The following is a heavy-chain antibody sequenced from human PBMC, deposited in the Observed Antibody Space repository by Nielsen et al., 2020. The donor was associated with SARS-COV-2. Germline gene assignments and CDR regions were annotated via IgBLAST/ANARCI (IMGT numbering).Heavy chain of an antibody. CDR2: IYYSGST. Sequence: WIRQPPGKGLEWIGYIYYSGSTNYNPSLKSRVTISVDTSKNQFSLKLSSVTAADTAVYYCATSTVTTCTAGSRCYYFDYWGQGTLVTVSS. CDR3: ATSTVTTCTAGSRCYYFDY. J-gene: IGHJ4*02. D-gene: IGHD4-17*01. V-gene: IGHV4-59*01.